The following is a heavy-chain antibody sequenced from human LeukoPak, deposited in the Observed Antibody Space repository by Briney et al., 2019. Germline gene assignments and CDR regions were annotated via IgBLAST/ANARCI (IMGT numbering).Heavy chain of an antibody. CDR1: GGTFSSYA. Sequence: SVNVSCKASGGTFSSYAISWVRQAPGQGLEWMGGIIPIFGTANYAQKFQGRVTITADESTSTAYMELSSLRSEDTAVYYCAKRIAVAGDDYYYGMDVWGQGTTVTVSS. D-gene: IGHD6-19*01. CDR3: AKRIAVAGDDYYYGMDV. V-gene: IGHV1-69*13. J-gene: IGHJ6*02. CDR2: IIPIFGTA.